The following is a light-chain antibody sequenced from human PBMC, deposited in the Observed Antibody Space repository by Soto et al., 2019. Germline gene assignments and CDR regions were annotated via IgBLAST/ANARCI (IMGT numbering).Light chain of an antibody. V-gene: IGLV1-47*01. CDR1: NYNIGKNS. CDR2: LNT. J-gene: IGLJ3*02. CDR3: APWHASLRARV. Sequence: QSVLTQPPSASGTPGQRVTISCSGVNYNIGKNSVYWYQQFPGTAPKLLIFLNTQRPSGVPDRFSASKSGTSASLAISGLRSEDEADYSCAPWHASLRARVFGGGTKLTVL.